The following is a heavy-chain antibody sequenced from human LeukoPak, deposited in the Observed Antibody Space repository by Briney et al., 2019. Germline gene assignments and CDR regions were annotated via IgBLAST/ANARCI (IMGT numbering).Heavy chain of an antibody. CDR1: GYTFTSYD. V-gene: IGHV1-8*03. CDR2: MNPNSGNT. Sequence: GASVKVSCKASGYTFTSYDINWVRQATGQGLEWMGWMNPNSGNTGYAQKFQGRVTITRNTSISTAYMELSSLRSEDTAVYYCARGPSQATYYYYYMDVWGKGTTVTVSS. CDR3: ARGPSQATYYYYYMDV. D-gene: IGHD1-26*01. J-gene: IGHJ6*03.